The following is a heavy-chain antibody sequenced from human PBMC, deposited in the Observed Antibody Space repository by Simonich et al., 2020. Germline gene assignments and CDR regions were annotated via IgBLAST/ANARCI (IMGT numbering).Heavy chain of an antibody. Sequence: QVQLQQWGAGLLKPSETLSLTCAVYGGSLSGYYWSWIRQPPEKGLEWIGENNHSGNTNYNPSLKGRVPISVDTSKNQFSLKLSSVTAADTAVYYCARGKGWKNAFDIWGQGTMVTVSS. CDR2: NNHSGNT. CDR1: GGSLSGYY. CDR3: ARGKGWKNAFDI. D-gene: IGHD1-1*01. J-gene: IGHJ3*02. V-gene: IGHV4-34*01.